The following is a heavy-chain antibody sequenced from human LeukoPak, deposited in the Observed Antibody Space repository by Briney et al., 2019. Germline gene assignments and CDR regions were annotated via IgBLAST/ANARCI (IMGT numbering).Heavy chain of an antibody. CDR2: ISNDAVRT. D-gene: IGHD3-16*01. CDR3: AKDRGAIMVDY. V-gene: IGHV3-23*01. CDR1: GFTFSTYA. Sequence: GGSLRLSCAASGFTFSTYAMSWVRQVPGQGLEWVSTISNDAVRTYYADSVKGRFTISRDNYENTMYLQMNSLRAEDTAVYFCAKDRGAIMVDYWGQGTLVTVSS. J-gene: IGHJ4*02.